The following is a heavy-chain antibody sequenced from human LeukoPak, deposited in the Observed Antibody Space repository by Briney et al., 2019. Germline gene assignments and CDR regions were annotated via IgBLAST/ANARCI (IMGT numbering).Heavy chain of an antibody. Sequence: SETLSLTCTVSGGSISSGSYYWSWIRQPAGKGLEWIGRIYTSGSTNYNPSLKSRVTISVDTSKNQFSLKLSSVTAADTAVYYYARSYSIGWSLGVFDIWGQGTMVTVSS. CDR1: GGSISSGSYY. D-gene: IGHD6-19*01. CDR3: ARSYSIGWSLGVFDI. J-gene: IGHJ3*02. CDR2: IYTSGST. V-gene: IGHV4-61*02.